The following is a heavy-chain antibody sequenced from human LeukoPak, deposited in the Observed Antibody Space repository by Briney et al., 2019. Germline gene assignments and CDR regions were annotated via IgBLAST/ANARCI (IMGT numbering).Heavy chain of an antibody. Sequence: GGSLRLSCAASGFTFSSTSMNWVRQAPGKGLEWVSSIGSSSSYIHYADSVKGRFTISRDNAKNSLYLQMNSLRAEDTAVYYCARDIVVVVAATNYYGMDVWGQGTTVTVSS. CDR2: IGSSSSYI. CDR1: GFTFSSTS. V-gene: IGHV3-21*01. D-gene: IGHD2-15*01. J-gene: IGHJ6*02. CDR3: ARDIVVVVAATNYYGMDV.